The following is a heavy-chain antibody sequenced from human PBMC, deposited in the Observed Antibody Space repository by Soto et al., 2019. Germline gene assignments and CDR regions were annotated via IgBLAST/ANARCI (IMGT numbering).Heavy chain of an antibody. CDR1: GAPITSSY. Sequence: PSETLSLTCTVSGAPITSSYWTWIRQPPWKGLEWIGAVYHTGSTNYNPSLRSRVTISVDTSKDQFSLKLSSVTAADTAVYYCARGPGWFGRNYYYYYMDVWGKGTTVTVSS. CDR2: VYHTGST. D-gene: IGHD3-10*01. V-gene: IGHV4-59*12. J-gene: IGHJ6*03. CDR3: ARGPGWFGRNYYYYYMDV.